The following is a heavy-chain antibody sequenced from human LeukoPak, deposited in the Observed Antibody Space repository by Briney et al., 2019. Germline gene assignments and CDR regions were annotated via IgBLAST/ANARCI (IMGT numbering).Heavy chain of an antibody. CDR1: GGSISSYY. V-gene: IGHV4-4*07. D-gene: IGHD3-10*01. Sequence: SETLSLTCTVSGGSISSYYWSWLRQPAGKGLEWIGRIYTSGRTNYNPSLKTRVTMSVDTSKNQFSLKLSSVTAADTAVYYCARDLQNYYGSELVRFDPWGQGTLVTVSS. J-gene: IGHJ5*02. CDR3: ARDLQNYYGSELVRFDP. CDR2: IYTSGRT.